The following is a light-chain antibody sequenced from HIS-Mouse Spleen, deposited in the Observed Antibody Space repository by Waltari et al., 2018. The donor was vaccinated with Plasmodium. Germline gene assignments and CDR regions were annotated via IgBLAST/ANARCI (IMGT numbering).Light chain of an antibody. V-gene: IGLV2-11*01. Sequence: QSALTQPRSVSGSPGQSVTISCTGTSSDVGGYNYVSWYQQHPGKAPKRMIYDVSKRPSGVPDRFSGSKSGNTAALTISGLQAEDEAEYYCCSYAGSYTLVFGGGTKLTVL. CDR3: CSYAGSYTLV. CDR2: DVS. J-gene: IGLJ2*01. CDR1: SSDVGGYNY.